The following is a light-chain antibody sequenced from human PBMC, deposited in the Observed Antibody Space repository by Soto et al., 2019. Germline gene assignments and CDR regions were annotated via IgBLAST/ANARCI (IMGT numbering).Light chain of an antibody. Sequence: EIVLTQSPVTLSLSPGERATLSCRASQSVSSSLVWYQQKPGQAPRLLIYDASNRATGIPARFSGSGSGTDFTLTISSLEPEDFAVYYCQQRSNWPRTFGQGTKVEIK. CDR2: DAS. J-gene: IGKJ1*01. CDR3: QQRSNWPRT. V-gene: IGKV3-11*01. CDR1: QSVSSS.